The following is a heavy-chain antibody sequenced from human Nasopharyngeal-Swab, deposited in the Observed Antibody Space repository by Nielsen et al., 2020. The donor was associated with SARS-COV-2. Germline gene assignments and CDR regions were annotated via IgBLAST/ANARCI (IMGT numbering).Heavy chain of an antibody. Sequence: WIRQPPGKGLEWVSVISGSGDSTYYADSVKGRFTISRDNSKNTVYLQMNSLRAEDTAVYYCAKTLGQQLGYYYYYYMDVWGKGTTVTVPS. D-gene: IGHD6-13*01. J-gene: IGHJ6*03. CDR2: ISGSGDST. V-gene: IGHV3-23*01. CDR3: AKTLGQQLGYYYYYYMDV.